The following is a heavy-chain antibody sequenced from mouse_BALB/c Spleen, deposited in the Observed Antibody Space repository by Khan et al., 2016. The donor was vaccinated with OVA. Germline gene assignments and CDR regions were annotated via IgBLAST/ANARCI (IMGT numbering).Heavy chain of an antibody. CDR3: AMGRTY. D-gene: IGHD4-1*01. CDR2: ISYSGRT. V-gene: IGHV3-2*02. Sequence: EVQLQESGPGLVKPSQSLSLTCTVTGYSITSDYAWNWIRQFPGNKLEWMGYISYSGRTSYNPSLKSRISVTRDTSKNQFFLQLNSVTTGDTATDYCAMGRTYWGQGTLVTVSA. CDR1: GYSITSDYA. J-gene: IGHJ3*01.